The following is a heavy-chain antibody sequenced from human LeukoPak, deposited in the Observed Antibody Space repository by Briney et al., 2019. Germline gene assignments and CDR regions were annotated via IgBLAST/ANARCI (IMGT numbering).Heavy chain of an antibody. CDR1: GGSFSGYY. Sequence: SETLSLTCAVHGGSFSGYYWSWIRQPPGKGLEWIGEINHSGSTNYNPSLKSRVTISVDTSKNQFSLKLSSVTAADTAVYYCARGHPGIAARPFYFQHWGQGTLVTVSS. V-gene: IGHV4-34*01. D-gene: IGHD6-6*01. CDR2: INHSGST. CDR3: ARGHPGIAARPFYFQH. J-gene: IGHJ1*01.